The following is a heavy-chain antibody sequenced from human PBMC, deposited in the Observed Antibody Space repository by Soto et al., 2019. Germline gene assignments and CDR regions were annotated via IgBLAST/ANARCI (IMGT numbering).Heavy chain of an antibody. Sequence: PGGSLRLSCAASGFTFSSYSMNWVRQAPGKGLEWVSSISSSSSYIYYADSVKGRFTISRDNAKNSLYLQMNSLRAEDTAVYYCARAVDTAMVRNLGFDYWGQGTLVTVPS. CDR1: GFTFSSYS. CDR3: ARAVDTAMVRNLGFDY. J-gene: IGHJ4*02. CDR2: ISSSSSYI. V-gene: IGHV3-21*01. D-gene: IGHD5-18*01.